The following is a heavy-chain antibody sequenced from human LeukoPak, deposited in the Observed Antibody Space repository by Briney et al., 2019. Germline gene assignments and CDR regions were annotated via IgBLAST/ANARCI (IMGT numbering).Heavy chain of an antibody. V-gene: IGHV4-4*02. CDR1: GVSISSGNW. J-gene: IGHJ5*02. Sequence: RPTETLSFTFAVPGVSISSGNWRSWVRYPPGKGLEWIGEIYHSGCANYTPSLKSRVTISVDKSKTQFSLKLSPVTAADTAVYDCARSGEVRPWFDPWGQGTLVTVSS. CDR3: ARSGEVRPWFDP. CDR2: IYHSGCA. D-gene: IGHD7-27*01.